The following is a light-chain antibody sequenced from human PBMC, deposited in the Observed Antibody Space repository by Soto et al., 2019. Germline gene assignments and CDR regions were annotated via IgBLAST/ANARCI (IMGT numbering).Light chain of an antibody. CDR3: QSYDSSLTIWV. J-gene: IGLJ3*02. CDR2: SNT. Sequence: SVLTQPPSVSGAPGQRVTISCTGSSSNTGAGYDVHWYQQLPGTVPKLIIYSNTKRPSGVPDRFSGSKSGTSASLAITGLQAEDEADYYCQSYDSSLTIWVFGGGTKLTVL. V-gene: IGLV1-40*01. CDR1: SSNTGAGYD.